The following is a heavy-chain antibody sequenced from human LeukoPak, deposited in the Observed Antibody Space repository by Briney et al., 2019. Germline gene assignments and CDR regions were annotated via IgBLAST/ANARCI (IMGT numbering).Heavy chain of an antibody. D-gene: IGHD1-20*01. CDR3: ARDNWNDVSGYYYYYMDV. Sequence: GGSLRLSCEASGFTFSSYGMSWVRQAPGKGLEWVSAISGSGGSTYYADSVKGRFTISRGNSKNTLYLQMGSLRAEDMAVYYCARDNWNDVSGYYYYYMDVWGKGTTVTVSS. CDR1: GFTFSSYG. J-gene: IGHJ6*03. CDR2: ISGSGGST. V-gene: IGHV3-23*01.